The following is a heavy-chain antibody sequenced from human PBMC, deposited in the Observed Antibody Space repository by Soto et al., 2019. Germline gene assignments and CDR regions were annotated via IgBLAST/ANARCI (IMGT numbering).Heavy chain of an antibody. Sequence: PSETLSLTCAVYGGSFSGYYWSWIRQPPGKGLEWIGEINHSGSTYYNPSLKSRVTISVDTSKNQFSLKLSSVTAADTAVYYCASGNFDWLFGDAFDIWGQGTMVTVS. CDR2: INHSGST. V-gene: IGHV4-34*09. D-gene: IGHD3-9*01. J-gene: IGHJ3*02. CDR1: GGSFSGYY. CDR3: ASGNFDWLFGDAFDI.